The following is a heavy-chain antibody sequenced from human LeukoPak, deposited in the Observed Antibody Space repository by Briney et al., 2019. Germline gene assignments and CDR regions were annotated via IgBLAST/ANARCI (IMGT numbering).Heavy chain of an antibody. CDR3: ARLSVDTARDPADTFDI. Sequence: GGSLRLSCAASGFTFSSYGMHWVRQAPAKGLEWVAVIWYDGSNKYYADSVKGRFTISRDNSKNTLYLQMNSLRAEDTAVYYCARLSVDTARDPADTFDIWGQGTMVTVSS. V-gene: IGHV3-33*01. J-gene: IGHJ3*02. D-gene: IGHD5-18*01. CDR2: IWYDGSNK. CDR1: GFTFSSYG.